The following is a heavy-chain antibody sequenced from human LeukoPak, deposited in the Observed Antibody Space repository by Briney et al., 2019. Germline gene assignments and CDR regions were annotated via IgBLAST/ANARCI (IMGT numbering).Heavy chain of an antibody. CDR1: GGSISSGGYY. CDR2: IYYSGST. D-gene: IGHD2-15*01. V-gene: IGHV4-31*03. CDR3: ARELPDCSGGSCYPGWFDP. J-gene: IGHJ5*02. Sequence: SQTLSLTCTVSGGSISSGGYYWSWIRQHPGKGLEWIGYIYYSGSTYYNPSLKSRVTISVDTSKNQFSLKLSSVTAADTAVYHCARELPDCSGGSCYPGWFDPWGQGTLVTVSS.